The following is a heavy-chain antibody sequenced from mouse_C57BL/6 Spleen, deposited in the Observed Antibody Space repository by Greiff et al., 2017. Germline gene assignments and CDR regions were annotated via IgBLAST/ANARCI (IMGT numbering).Heavy chain of an antibody. CDR3: AREEGAWFAY. CDR2: IYPGDGDT. CDR1: GYAFSSSW. Sequence: QVQLQQSGPELVKPGASVKISCKASGYAFSSSWMNWVKQRPGKGLEWIGRIYPGDGDTNYNGKFKGKATRTADKYSSTAYMQLSSLTSEDSAVYFCAREEGAWFAYWGQGTLVTVSA. V-gene: IGHV1-82*01. J-gene: IGHJ3*01.